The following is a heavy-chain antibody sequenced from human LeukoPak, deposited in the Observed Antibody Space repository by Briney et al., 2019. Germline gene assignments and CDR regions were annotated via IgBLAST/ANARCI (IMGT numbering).Heavy chain of an antibody. J-gene: IGHJ4*02. V-gene: IGHV1-8*03. CDR3: ARGLWRYYDSWSGYNDKYYFDY. CDR1: GYTFTSYD. CDR2: MNPNSGNT. Sequence: ASVKVSCKASGYTFTSYDINWVRQATGQGLEWMGWMNPNSGNTGYAQKFQGRVTITRNTSISTAYMELSSLRSEDTAVYYCARGLWRYYDSWSGYNDKYYFDYWGRGTLVTVSS. D-gene: IGHD3-3*01.